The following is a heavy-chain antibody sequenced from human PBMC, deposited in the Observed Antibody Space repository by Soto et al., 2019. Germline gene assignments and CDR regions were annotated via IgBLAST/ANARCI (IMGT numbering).Heavy chain of an antibody. Sequence: PGGSLRLSCAASGFTFSSYSMNWVRQAPGKWLEWVSSISSSSSYIYSADSVKGRFTISRDNAKNSLYLQMNSLRAEDTAVYYCAREDYSNFDYWGQGXLVTVYS. CDR1: GFTFSSYS. D-gene: IGHD4-4*01. CDR3: AREDYSNFDY. CDR2: ISSSSSYI. V-gene: IGHV3-21*01. J-gene: IGHJ4*02.